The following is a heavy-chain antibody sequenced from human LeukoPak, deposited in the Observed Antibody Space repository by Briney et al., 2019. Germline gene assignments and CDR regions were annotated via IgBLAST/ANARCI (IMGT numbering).Heavy chain of an antibody. D-gene: IGHD3-22*01. Sequence: ASVKVSCEVSGYTLTELSMHWVRQAPGKGLEWMGGFDPEDGETIYAQKFQGRVTMTEDTSTDTAYMELSSLRSEDTAVYYCATDAYYDSSGYYLYWGQGTLVTVSS. CDR2: FDPEDGET. V-gene: IGHV1-24*01. CDR1: GYTLTELS. CDR3: ATDAYYDSSGYYLY. J-gene: IGHJ4*02.